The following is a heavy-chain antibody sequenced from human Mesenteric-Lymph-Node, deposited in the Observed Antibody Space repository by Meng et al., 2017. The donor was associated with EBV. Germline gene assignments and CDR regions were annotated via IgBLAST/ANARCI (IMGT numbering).Heavy chain of an antibody. J-gene: IGHJ4*02. Sequence: QITLKESGPTLVKPXXTLTLTXSFSGFSLNTTGVGVGWVRQPPGKALEWLSVIYWDDDRRYSPSLRSRLTITKDTSGSQVVLRMANMDPVDTATYYCAHSPNYYDSGDYFDHWGQGILVTVSS. CDR1: GFSLNTTGVG. D-gene: IGHD3-22*01. CDR3: AHSPNYYDSGDYFDH. V-gene: IGHV2-5*02. CDR2: IYWDDDR.